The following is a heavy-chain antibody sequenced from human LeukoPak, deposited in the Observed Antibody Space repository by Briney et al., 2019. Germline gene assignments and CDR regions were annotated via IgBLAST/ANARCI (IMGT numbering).Heavy chain of an antibody. Sequence: GRSLRLSCAASGFTFDDYAMHWVRQAPGQGLEWVSGISWNGNSIDYADSVKGRFTISRDNAKNSLYLQMNSLRAEDSALYFCAKTTSGYASSFDYWGQGTLVTVSS. CDR1: GFTFDDYA. V-gene: IGHV3-9*01. D-gene: IGHD2-2*01. CDR3: AKTTSGYASSFDY. J-gene: IGHJ4*02. CDR2: ISWNGNSI.